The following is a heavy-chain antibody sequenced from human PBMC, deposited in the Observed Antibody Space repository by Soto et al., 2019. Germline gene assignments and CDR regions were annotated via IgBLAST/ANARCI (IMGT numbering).Heavy chain of an antibody. Sequence: ASVKVSCKASGYTLTDYYLHWVRQAPGQGLEWMGWINPKSGDTNYAQNFQDRVTMTRDTSTSTAYMELSRLTFDDAAVYYCARDMQGWGGFWGQGTLVTVSS. D-gene: IGHD3-16*01. J-gene: IGHJ4*02. CDR1: GYTLTDYY. V-gene: IGHV1-2*02. CDR2: INPKSGDT. CDR3: ARDMQGWGGF.